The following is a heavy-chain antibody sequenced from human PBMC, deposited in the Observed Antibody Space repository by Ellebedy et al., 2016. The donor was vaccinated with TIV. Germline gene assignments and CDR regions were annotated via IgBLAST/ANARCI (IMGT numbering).Heavy chain of an antibody. CDR3: ARAGLITGNDY. Sequence: SETLSLTXSVTQYAIRGGYYWSWIRQHPGKGLEWIGYIYYSGSTYYDPSLESRVSISVDTSKNQFSLKLSSVTAADTAVYYCARAGLITGNDYWGQGILVTVSS. J-gene: IGHJ4*02. CDR1: QYAIRGGYY. V-gene: IGHV4-31*03. D-gene: IGHD1-14*01. CDR2: IYYSGST.